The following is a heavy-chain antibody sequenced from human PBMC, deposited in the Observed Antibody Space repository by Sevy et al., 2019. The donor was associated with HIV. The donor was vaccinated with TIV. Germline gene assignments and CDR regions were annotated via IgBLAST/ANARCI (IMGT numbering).Heavy chain of an antibody. V-gene: IGHV1-24*01. CDR3: ATTKDHYGTSGYPFDS. CDR1: GYTLTELS. CDR2: FDPEDDEK. D-gene: IGHD3-22*01. Sequence: ASVKVSCKVSGYTLTELSMHWVRQAPGKGLEWMGTFDPEDDEKIYAQKFQGRVTMTEDTSTDTAYMELSRLGSEDTAVYYCATTKDHYGTSGYPFDSWGQGTLVTVSS. J-gene: IGHJ4*02.